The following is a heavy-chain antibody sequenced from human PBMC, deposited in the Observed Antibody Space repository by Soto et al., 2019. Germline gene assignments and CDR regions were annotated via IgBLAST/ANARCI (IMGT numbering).Heavy chain of an antibody. CDR2: IFDSETT. V-gene: IGHV4-31*03. D-gene: IGHD2-21*01. CDR1: GGSITSGGHY. CDR3: ARDRVFQV. J-gene: IGHJ6*02. Sequence: SETLSLTCTVSGGSITSGGHYWSWIRHLPGKGLEWIGYIFDSETTYYNPSLKSRVTMSVDTSKNQFSLKLTSVTAANTAVYYCARDRVFQVWGQGATVTVSS.